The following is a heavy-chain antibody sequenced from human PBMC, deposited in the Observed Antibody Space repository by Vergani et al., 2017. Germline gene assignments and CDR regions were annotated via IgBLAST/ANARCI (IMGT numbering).Heavy chain of an antibody. Sequence: VQLVESGGVVVQPGGSLRLSCAASGFTFDDYTMHWVRQAPGKGLEWVAVISYDGSNKYYADSVKGRFTISRDNSKNTLYLQMNSLRAEDTAVYYCARVGYYGSGSYYRAPYDYWGQGTLVTVSS. J-gene: IGHJ4*02. CDR2: ISYDGSNK. D-gene: IGHD3-10*01. CDR3: ARVGYYGSGSYYRAPYDY. CDR1: GFTFDDYT. V-gene: IGHV3-30-3*01.